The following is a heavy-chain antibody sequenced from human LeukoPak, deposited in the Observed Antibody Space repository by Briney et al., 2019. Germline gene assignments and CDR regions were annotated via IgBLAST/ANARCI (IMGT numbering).Heavy chain of an antibody. CDR3: AKDAYLIRYFDWFAGPDYYYMDV. J-gene: IGHJ6*03. Sequence: QPGGSLRLSCAASGFTFSSYGMHWVRQAPGKGLEWVAFIRYDGSNKYYADSVKGRFTISRDNSKNTLYLQMNSLRAEDTAVYYCAKDAYLIRYFDWFAGPDYYYMDVWGKGTTVTISS. D-gene: IGHD3-9*01. V-gene: IGHV3-30*02. CDR1: GFTFSSYG. CDR2: IRYDGSNK.